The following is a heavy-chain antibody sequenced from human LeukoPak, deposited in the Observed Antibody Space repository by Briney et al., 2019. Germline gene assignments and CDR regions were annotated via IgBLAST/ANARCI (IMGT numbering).Heavy chain of an antibody. V-gene: IGHV4-59*01. CDR2: VHYRGST. D-gene: IGHD6-19*01. CDR1: GGSINNYF. J-gene: IGHJ3*02. Sequence: SETLSLTCTVSGGSINNYFWSWIRQPPGKGLEWIGYVHYRGSTKYNPSLKSRVTMSVDTSKNQFSLRLTSVTGADTAKYYCARTSDTSGSYSGGHIWGQGTLVTVSA. CDR3: ARTSDTSGSYSGGHI.